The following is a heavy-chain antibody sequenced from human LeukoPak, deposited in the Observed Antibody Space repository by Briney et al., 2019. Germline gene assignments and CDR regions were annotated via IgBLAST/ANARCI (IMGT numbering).Heavy chain of an antibody. CDR2: IYYSGST. CDR1: GGSISSYY. D-gene: IGHD5-12*01. CDR3: ARERTARGYSGYDLYYFDY. V-gene: IGHV4-59*01. J-gene: IGHJ4*02. Sequence: PSETLSLTCTVSGGSISSYYWSWIRQPPGKGLEWLGYIYYSGSTNYNPSLKSRVTISVDTSKNQFSLKLSSVTAADTAVYYCARERTARGYSGYDLYYFDYWGQGTLVTVSS.